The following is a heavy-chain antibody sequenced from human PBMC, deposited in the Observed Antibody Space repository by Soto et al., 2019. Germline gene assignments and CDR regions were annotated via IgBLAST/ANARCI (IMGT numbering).Heavy chain of an antibody. CDR1: GGSFSGYY. Sequence: SETLSLTCAVYGGSFSGYYWSWIRQPPGKGLEWIGEINHSGSTNYNPSLKSRVTISVDTSKNQFSLKLSSVTAADTAVYYCARAAARYCAGGSCYSGGDYWGQGTLVTVSS. D-gene: IGHD2-15*01. J-gene: IGHJ4*02. CDR3: ARAAARYCAGGSCYSGGDY. V-gene: IGHV4-34*01. CDR2: INHSGST.